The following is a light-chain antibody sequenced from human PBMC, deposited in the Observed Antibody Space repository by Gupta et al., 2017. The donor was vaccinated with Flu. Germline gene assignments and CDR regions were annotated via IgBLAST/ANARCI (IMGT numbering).Light chain of an antibody. J-gene: IGKJ2*01. V-gene: IGKV1-39*01. CDR2: PAS. CDR1: QTISIY. CDR3: QQSYSTLYT. Sequence: DIQMTQSPSSLSASVGDRVTITCRASQTISIYLNWYQQKPGKAPKFLIYPASSLQSGVPSRFSGSGSGTDFTLTISNLQPEDFATYYCQQSYSTLYTFGQGTKLEIK.